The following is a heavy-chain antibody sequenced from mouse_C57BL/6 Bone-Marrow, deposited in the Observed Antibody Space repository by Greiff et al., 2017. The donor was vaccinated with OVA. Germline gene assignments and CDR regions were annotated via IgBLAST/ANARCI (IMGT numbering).Heavy chain of an antibody. CDR2: ILPGSGST. D-gene: IGHD1-1*01. Sequence: QVQLQQSGAELMKPGASVKLSCEATGYTFTGYWIEWVKQRPGHGLEWIGEILPGSGSTNYNEKFKGKATFTADTSSNTAYMQLSSLTTEDSAIYYCARAHYGSRKYYYAMDYWGQGTSVTVSS. V-gene: IGHV1-9*01. J-gene: IGHJ4*01. CDR3: ARAHYGSRKYYYAMDY. CDR1: GYTFTGYW.